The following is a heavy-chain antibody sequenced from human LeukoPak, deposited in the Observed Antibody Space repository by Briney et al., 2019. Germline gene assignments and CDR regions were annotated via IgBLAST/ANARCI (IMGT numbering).Heavy chain of an antibody. V-gene: IGHV1-18*01. Sequence: ASVKVSCKAPGYTFTSYGITWVRQAPGQGLEWMGWINAYNGNTNYAQKLQGRVTMTTDTSTSTAYMELRSLRSDDTAVYYCARRGLSDFYYSYMDVWGKGTTVTVSS. D-gene: IGHD3-16*01. CDR2: INAYNGNT. CDR1: GYTFTSYG. J-gene: IGHJ6*03. CDR3: ARRGLSDFYYSYMDV.